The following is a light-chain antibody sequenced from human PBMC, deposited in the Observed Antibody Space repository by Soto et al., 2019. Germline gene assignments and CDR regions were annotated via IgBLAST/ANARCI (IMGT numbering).Light chain of an antibody. V-gene: IGLV2-14*03. CDR3: SSYTTSSTLV. J-gene: IGLJ2*01. CDR2: DVS. CDR1: SSDVGGYNY. Sequence: QSALTQPASVSGSPGQWITISCTGTSSDVGGYNYVSWYQQHPAKAPKLIIFDVSYRPSGVSNRFSGSKSGNTASLTISGLQAEDEADYYCSSYTTSSTLVFGVGTKLTVL.